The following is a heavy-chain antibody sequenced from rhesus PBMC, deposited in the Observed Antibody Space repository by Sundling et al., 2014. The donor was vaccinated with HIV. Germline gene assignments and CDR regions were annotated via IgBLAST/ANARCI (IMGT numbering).Heavy chain of an antibody. CDR3: ASWIWTGAKYFEF. D-gene: IGHD3-3*01. J-gene: IGHJ1*01. CDR2: IYGSSGST. V-gene: IGHV4S9*01. Sequence: QVQLQESGPGLVKPSETLSLTCAVSGGSISDNYYWNWIRQPPGKGLEWIGNIYGSSGSTYYNPSLKSRVTISKDTSKNQFSLNLSSVTAADTAVYYCASWIWTGAKYFEFWGQGALVTVSS. CDR1: GGSISDNYY.